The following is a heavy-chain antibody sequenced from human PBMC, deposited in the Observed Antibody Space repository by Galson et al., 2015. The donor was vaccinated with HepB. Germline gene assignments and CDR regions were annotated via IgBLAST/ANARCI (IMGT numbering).Heavy chain of an antibody. J-gene: IGHJ4*02. V-gene: IGHV4-39*01. CDR3: ARRHVDTTMVSSFDY. CDR2: IYYTGRT. Sequence: SETLSLTCTVSGGSITSSSHYWGWIRQPPGKGLEWIGSIYYTGRTYYNPSLKSRITISVDTSKNQFSLKLSSVTAADTAVYYCARRHVDTTMVSSFDYWGRGALVTVSS. D-gene: IGHD5-18*01. CDR1: GGSITSSSHY.